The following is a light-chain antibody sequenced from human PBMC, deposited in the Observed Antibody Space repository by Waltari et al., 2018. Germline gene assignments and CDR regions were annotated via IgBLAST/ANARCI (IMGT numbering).Light chain of an antibody. CDR2: WAS. CDR3: QQYYSTPPT. CDR1: QSVLYSSNNKNY. V-gene: IGKV4-1*01. J-gene: IGKJ3*01. Sequence: DIVMTQSPDSLAVSLGERATINCKSSQSVLYSSNNKNYLAWYQQKPGQPPKLLIYWASTRESGVPDRFSGSGSGTDFTLTISSLQAEDVAVSYCQQYYSTPPTFGPGTKVDIK.